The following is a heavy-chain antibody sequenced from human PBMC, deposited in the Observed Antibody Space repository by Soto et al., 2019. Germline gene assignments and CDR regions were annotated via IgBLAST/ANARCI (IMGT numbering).Heavy chain of an antibody. D-gene: IGHD2-2*01. J-gene: IGHJ4*02. Sequence: QVQLVQSGAEVKKPGASVKISCKASGYTFSSHYMYWVRQAPGQGLEWMGIISPRGGSTNNGQKFQGRVTMTRDTSTSTVYMELRSLRSEDTAVYYYAREPDVCSSTNCPLDYWGQGTLVNVSS. CDR3: AREPDVCSSTNCPLDY. CDR1: GYTFSSHY. V-gene: IGHV1-46*01. CDR2: ISPRGGST.